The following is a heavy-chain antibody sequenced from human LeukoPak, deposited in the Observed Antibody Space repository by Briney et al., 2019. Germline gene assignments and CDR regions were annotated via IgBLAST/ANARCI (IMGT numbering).Heavy chain of an antibody. CDR1: GFSISSGCY. CDR3: ARRGNSWPYYFDD. D-gene: IGHD6-13*01. V-gene: IGHV4-38-2*01. J-gene: IGHJ4*02. Sequence: KASETLSLTCAVSGFSISSGCYWGWIRQPPGKGLEWIASIYHSGSTYYNPSLKSRVTISVDTSKNQFSLKLTSVTAADTAVYYCARRGNSWPYYFDDWGQGTLVTVSS. CDR2: IYHSGST.